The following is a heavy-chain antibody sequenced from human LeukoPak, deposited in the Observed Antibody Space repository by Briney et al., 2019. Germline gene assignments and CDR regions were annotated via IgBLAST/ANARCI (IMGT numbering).Heavy chain of an antibody. CDR1: GGSISSSSYY. V-gene: IGHV4-61*01. J-gene: IGHJ6*03. CDR3: VRIAYYYYYMDV. CDR2: IYYSGST. Sequence: PSETLSLTCTVSGGSISSSSYYWSWIRQPPGKGLEWIGYIYYSGSTNYNPSLKSRVTISVDTSKNQFSLKLSSVTAADTAVYYCVRIAYYYYYMDVWGKGTTVTVSS. D-gene: IGHD6-13*01.